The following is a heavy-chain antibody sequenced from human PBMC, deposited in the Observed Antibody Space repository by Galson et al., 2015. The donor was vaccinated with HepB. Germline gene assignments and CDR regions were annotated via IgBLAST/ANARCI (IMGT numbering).Heavy chain of an antibody. Sequence: SLRLSCAASGFTFSDYAMHWVRQAPGKGLEYVSGISSNGLNTHYANVEQGRFTISRDNSQNRLFLHMGSLRVEDMAVYYCARGRTVVTRSGVFDIWGQGTMVTVSS. J-gene: IGHJ3*02. D-gene: IGHD4-23*01. CDR1: GFTFSDYA. V-gene: IGHV3-64*01. CDR2: ISSNGLNT. CDR3: ARGRTVVTRSGVFDI.